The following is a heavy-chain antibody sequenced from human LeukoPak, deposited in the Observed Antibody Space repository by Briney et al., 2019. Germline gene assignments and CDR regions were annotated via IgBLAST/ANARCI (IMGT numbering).Heavy chain of an antibody. CDR3: ARRGITYSTSFFEY. V-gene: IGHV4-39*01. CDR1: GGSISIISSSTYY. CDR2: LYYGENS. D-gene: IGHD6-13*01. J-gene: IGHJ4*02. Sequence: SETLSLTCTVSGGSISIISSSTYYWGWIRQAPGKGLEWIGSLYYGENSHYNPSLKSRATLSVDTSNNQFSLKLTSVTAADAAVYFCARRGITYSTSFFEYWGQGTLVTVSS.